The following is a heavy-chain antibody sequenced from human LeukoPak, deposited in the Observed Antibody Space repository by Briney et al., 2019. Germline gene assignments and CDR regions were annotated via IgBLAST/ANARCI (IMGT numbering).Heavy chain of an antibody. D-gene: IGHD6-6*01. CDR1: GASLSGYY. J-gene: IGHJ4*02. V-gene: IGHV4-34*01. Sequence: SEPRSLTSAVHGASLSGYYWSWIRQPPGKGLEWIGEINHSGSTNYNPSLKSRVTISVDTSKNQFSLKLSSVTAADTAVYYCARSRTFDYWGQGTLVTVSS. CDR3: ARSRTFDY. CDR2: INHSGST.